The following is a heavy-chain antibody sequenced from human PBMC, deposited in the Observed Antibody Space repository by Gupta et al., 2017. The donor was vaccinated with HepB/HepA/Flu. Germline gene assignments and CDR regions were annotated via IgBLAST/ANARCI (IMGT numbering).Heavy chain of an antibody. Sequence: EVQLVQSGEEVKKPGESLKISCKGSGYSFTSYRIAWVRPMPGKGLEWMGTIYPGDSDTRYSPSFQGQVTISADKSISTAYLQWSSLKASDTAMYYCARQEYIAARPGGDWFDPWGQGTLVTDSS. CDR1: GYSFTSYR. V-gene: IGHV5-51*01. CDR3: ARQEYIAARPGGDWFDP. D-gene: IGHD6-6*01. CDR2: IYPGDSDT. J-gene: IGHJ5*02.